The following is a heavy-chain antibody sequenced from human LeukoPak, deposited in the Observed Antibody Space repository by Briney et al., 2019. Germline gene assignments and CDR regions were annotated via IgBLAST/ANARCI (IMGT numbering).Heavy chain of an antibody. J-gene: IGHJ6*02. CDR1: GGSISSYY. CDR2: IYYSGST. D-gene: IGHD3-10*01. CDR3: ARDRPSGITMVRGVRYGMDV. V-gene: IGHV4-59*01. Sequence: SETLSLTCTVSGGSISSYYWSWIRQPPGKGLEWIGHIYYSGSTNYNPSLKSRVTISVDTSKNQFSLKLSSVTAADTAVYYCARDRPSGITMVRGVRYGMDVWGQGTTVTVSS.